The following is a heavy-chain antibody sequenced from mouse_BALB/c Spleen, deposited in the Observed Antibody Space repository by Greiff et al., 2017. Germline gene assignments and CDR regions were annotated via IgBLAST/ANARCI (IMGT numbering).Heavy chain of an antibody. Sequence: EVQLQESGGGLVQPGGSRKLSCAASGFTFSSFGMHWVRQAPEKGLEWVAYISSGSSTSYYADTVKGRFTIARDNPRNTLFLQMTSLRSEDTAMYYCARWGDDSSYEGFAYWGQGTLVTVSA. CDR1: GFTFSSFG. CDR3: ARWGDDSSYEGFAY. J-gene: IGHJ3*01. CDR2: ISSGSSTS. D-gene: IGHD1-1*01. V-gene: IGHV5-17*02.